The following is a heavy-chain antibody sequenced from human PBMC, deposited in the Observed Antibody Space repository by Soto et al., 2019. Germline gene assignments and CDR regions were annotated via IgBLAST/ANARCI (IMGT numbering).Heavy chain of an antibody. Sequence: VQVLESGGGLVQPGGSLRLSCTASGFTIRNYAMSWVRQAPGKALEWVAGISGTTARTYYRDSVEGRFTIFKDTSKNTLYLDMNSLRAEDTALYRCEGSWTWGQGTLVTVSS. CDR1: GFTIRNYA. J-gene: IGHJ1*01. CDR2: ISGTTART. CDR3: EGSWT. D-gene: IGHD5-12*01. V-gene: IGHV3-23*02.